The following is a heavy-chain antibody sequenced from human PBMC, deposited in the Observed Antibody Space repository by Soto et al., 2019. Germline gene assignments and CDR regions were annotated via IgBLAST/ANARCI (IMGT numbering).Heavy chain of an antibody. CDR1: GYTFTTFW. D-gene: IGHD2-2*01. Sequence: GESLKISCTGVGYTFTTFWISWVRQMPGKGLEWMGRIDPRDSYVNYSPSFQGHVTISLDKSISTAYLQWGSLKASDTIMYYCARMFCRTTTCESWFEPWDQGTLVTVFS. CDR3: ARMFCRTTTCESWFEP. V-gene: IGHV5-10-1*01. CDR2: IDPRDSYV. J-gene: IGHJ5*02.